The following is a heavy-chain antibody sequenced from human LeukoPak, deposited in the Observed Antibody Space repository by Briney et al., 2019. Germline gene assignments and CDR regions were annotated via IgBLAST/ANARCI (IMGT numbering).Heavy chain of an antibody. CDR3: AGSWRDAFDI. D-gene: IGHD6-13*01. CDR2: IYYSGST. CDR1: GGSISSYY. J-gene: IGHJ3*02. V-gene: IGHV4-59*01. Sequence: SETLSLTCTVSGGSISSYYWSWIRQPPGKGLEWIGYIYYSGSTNYNPSLKSRVTISVDTSKNQFSLKLSSVTAADTAVYYCAGSWRDAFDIWGQGTMVTVSS.